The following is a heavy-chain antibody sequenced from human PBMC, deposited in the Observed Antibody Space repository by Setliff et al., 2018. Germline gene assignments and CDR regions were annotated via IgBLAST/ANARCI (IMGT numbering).Heavy chain of an antibody. Sequence: ASVKVSCKASGYIFTSYGFSWVRQAPGQGLEWMGWISTYNGKTNYAQKFQGRVTMTTDTSTSTAYMELRSLRSDDTAVYYCASDLDYQYCYDSSGRDAFDIWGQGTMVTVSS. J-gene: IGHJ3*02. V-gene: IGHV1-18*01. CDR1: GYIFTSYG. CDR2: ISTYNGKT. D-gene: IGHD3-22*01. CDR3: ASDLDYQYCYDSSGRDAFDI.